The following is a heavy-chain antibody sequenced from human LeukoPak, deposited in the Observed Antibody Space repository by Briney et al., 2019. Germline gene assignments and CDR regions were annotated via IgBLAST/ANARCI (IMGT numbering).Heavy chain of an antibody. CDR1: GYTFTSYG. V-gene: IGHV1-69*13. Sequence: ASVKVSCKASGYTFTSYGISWVRQAPGQGLEWMGGIIPIFGTANYAQKFQGRVTITADESTSTAYMELSSLRSEDAAVYYCARDEIVGATGSFDYWGQGTLVTVSS. D-gene: IGHD1-26*01. J-gene: IGHJ4*02. CDR3: ARDEIVGATGSFDY. CDR2: IIPIFGTA.